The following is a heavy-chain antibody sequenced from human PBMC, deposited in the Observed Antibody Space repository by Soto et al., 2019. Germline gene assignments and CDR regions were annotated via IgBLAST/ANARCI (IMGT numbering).Heavy chain of an antibody. V-gene: IGHV4-31*03. J-gene: IGHJ4*02. CDR2: IYYSGST. D-gene: IGHD3-10*01. CDR1: GGSISSGGYY. CDR3: ARGRGFPPQFDY. Sequence: KPSETLSLTCTVSGGSISSGGYYWSWIRQHPGKGLEWIGYIYYSGSTYYNPSLKSRVTISVDTSKNQFSLKLSSVTAADTAVYYCARGRGFPPQFDYWGQGTLVTVSS.